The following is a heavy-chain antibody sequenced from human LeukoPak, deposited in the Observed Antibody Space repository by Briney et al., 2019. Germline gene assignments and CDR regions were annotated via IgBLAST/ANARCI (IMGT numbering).Heavy chain of an antibody. CDR1: GGSMSSSNW. CDR3: TRDSGITGEVKFDP. V-gene: IGHV4-4*02. Sequence: ASGTLSLTCVVSGGSMSSSNWWSWVRQSPGKGLEWIGEIHHGGSTNYNTSLKSRVTISIDKSKNQFSLRLTSVTAADTAMYYCTRDSGITGEVKFDPWGQGTLVTVSS. CDR2: IHHGGST. D-gene: IGHD3-10*01. J-gene: IGHJ5*02.